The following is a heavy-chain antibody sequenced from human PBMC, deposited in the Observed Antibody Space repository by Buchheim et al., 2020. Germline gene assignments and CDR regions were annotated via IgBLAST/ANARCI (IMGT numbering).Heavy chain of an antibody. V-gene: IGHV3-7*01. J-gene: IGHJ4*02. CDR3: ARDRYYDFWSGYYTEDY. Sequence: EVQLVESGGGLVQPGGSLRLSCAASGFTFSSYWMSWVRQAPGKGLEWVANIKQDGSEKYYVDSVKGRFTISRDNAKNSLYLQMNNLRAEDTAVYYCARDRYYDFWSGYYTEDYWGQGTL. CDR2: IKQDGSEK. D-gene: IGHD3-3*01. CDR1: GFTFSSYW.